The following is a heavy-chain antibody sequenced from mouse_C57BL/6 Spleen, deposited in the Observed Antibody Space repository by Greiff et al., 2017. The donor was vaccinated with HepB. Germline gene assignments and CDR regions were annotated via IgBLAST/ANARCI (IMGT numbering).Heavy chain of an antibody. CDR3: ARSKEIYHDYDQGFAY. V-gene: IGHV1-81*01. J-gene: IGHJ3*01. Sequence: VMLVESGAELARPGASVKLSCKASGYTFTSYGISWVKQRTGQGLEWIGEIYPRSGNTYYNEKFKGKATLTADKSSSTAYMELRSLTSEDSAVYVCARSKEIYHDYDQGFAYWGQGTLVTVSA. CDR1: GYTFTSYG. CDR2: IYPRSGNT. D-gene: IGHD2-4*01.